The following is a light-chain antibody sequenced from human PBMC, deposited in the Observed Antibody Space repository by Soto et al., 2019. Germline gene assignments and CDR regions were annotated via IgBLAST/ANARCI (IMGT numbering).Light chain of an antibody. V-gene: IGKV1-5*03. CDR3: QQYMSYWT. CDR1: QSISSW. J-gene: IGKJ1*01. Sequence: DIQMTQSPSTLSASIGDRVTITCRASQSISSWLAWYQQKPGKAPKLLIYKATSSESGVSSRFSGSGSGTVFSLTISSLQPDDSATYYCQQYMSYWTFGQGTKVEIK. CDR2: KAT.